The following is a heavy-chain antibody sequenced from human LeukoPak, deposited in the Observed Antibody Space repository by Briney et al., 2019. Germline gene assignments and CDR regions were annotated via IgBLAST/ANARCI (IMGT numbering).Heavy chain of an antibody. CDR2: ILYDGSNK. Sequence: GGSLRLSCAASGFTFSSYAMHWVRQAPGKGLEWVAVILYDGSNKYYADSVKGRFTISRDNSKNTLYLQMNSLRAEDTAVYYCARDSVGATNYFDYWGQGTLVTVSS. J-gene: IGHJ4*02. V-gene: IGHV3-30-3*01. D-gene: IGHD1-26*01. CDR1: GFTFSSYA. CDR3: ARDSVGATNYFDY.